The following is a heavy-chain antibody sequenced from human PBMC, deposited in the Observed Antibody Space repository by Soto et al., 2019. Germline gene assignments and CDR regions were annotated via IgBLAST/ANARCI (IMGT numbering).Heavy chain of an antibody. CDR3: ARAPKVSGSSQTRPDF. Sequence: SETLSLTCSIYSGSLSGYYWSWIRQPPGKGLEWIGEISQSGKTNYSPSLKNRVSISINTSKKQFSLNLASVSAADTAVYYCARAPKVSGSSQTRPDFWGQGTLVTVSS. CDR1: SGSLSGYY. V-gene: IGHV4-34*01. CDR2: ISQSGKT. J-gene: IGHJ4*02. D-gene: IGHD6-6*01.